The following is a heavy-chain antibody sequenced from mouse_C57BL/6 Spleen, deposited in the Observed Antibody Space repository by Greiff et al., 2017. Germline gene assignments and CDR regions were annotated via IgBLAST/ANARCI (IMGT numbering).Heavy chain of an antibody. Sequence: QVQLKESGPELVKPGASVKISCKASGYAFSSSWMNWVKQRPGKGLEWIGRIYPGDGDTNYNGKFKGKATLTADKSSSTAYMQLSSLTSEDSAVYFCARSRNYYGSDWYFDVWGTGTTVTVSS. V-gene: IGHV1-82*01. CDR3: ARSRNYYGSDWYFDV. CDR1: GYAFSSSW. J-gene: IGHJ1*03. CDR2: IYPGDGDT. D-gene: IGHD1-1*01.